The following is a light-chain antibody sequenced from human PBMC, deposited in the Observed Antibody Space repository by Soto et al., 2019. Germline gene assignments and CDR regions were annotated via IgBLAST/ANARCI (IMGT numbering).Light chain of an antibody. CDR1: QSVSSN. Sequence: DIVMTQSPATLSVSPGERATLSCRASQSVSSNLAWYQQKPGQAPRLLIYGSSTRATDIPARFSGSGSGTEFPLTISSLQSEDFAVYYCQQYNSWPITFGQGTRLEI. CDR3: QQYNSWPIT. CDR2: GSS. J-gene: IGKJ5*01. V-gene: IGKV3-15*01.